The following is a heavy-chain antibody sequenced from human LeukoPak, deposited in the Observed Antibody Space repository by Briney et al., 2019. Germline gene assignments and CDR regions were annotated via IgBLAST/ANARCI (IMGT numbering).Heavy chain of an antibody. Sequence: GGSLRLSCAASGFTFSSYSMNWVRQAPGKGLEWVSSISSSSSYIYYADSVKGRFTISRDNAKNSPYLQMNSLRAEDTAVYYCARAGDVDTAMVFQYFDYWGQGTLVTVSS. CDR3: ARAGDVDTAMVFQYFDY. V-gene: IGHV3-21*01. D-gene: IGHD5-18*01. J-gene: IGHJ4*02. CDR2: ISSSSSYI. CDR1: GFTFSSYS.